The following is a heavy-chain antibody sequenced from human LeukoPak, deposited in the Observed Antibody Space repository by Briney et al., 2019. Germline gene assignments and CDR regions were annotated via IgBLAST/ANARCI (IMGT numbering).Heavy chain of an antibody. V-gene: IGHV1-2*02. Sequence: ASVKVSCKASGYTFTECYIHWVGQAPGQGLEWVGWINPNSGGTNYAQKFQDRVTMTRDTSISTAYMELSRLRSDDTAVYYCARDRDYYGSGFSPKWFDPWGQGTLVTVSS. D-gene: IGHD3-10*01. CDR2: INPNSGGT. CDR3: ARDRDYYGSGFSPKWFDP. J-gene: IGHJ5*02. CDR1: GYTFTECY.